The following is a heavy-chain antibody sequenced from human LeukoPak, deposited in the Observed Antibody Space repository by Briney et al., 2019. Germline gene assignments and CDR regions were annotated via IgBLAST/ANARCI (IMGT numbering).Heavy chain of an antibody. CDR3: TTRVGGEDRHFDY. D-gene: IGHD1-26*01. CDR2: IKSKTDGGTT. J-gene: IGHJ4*02. CDR1: GFTFSNAW. Sequence: KPGGSLRLSCAASGFTFSNAWMSWVRQAPGKGLEWVGRIKSKTDGGTTDYAAPVKGRFTISRDDSKNTLYLQMNSLKTEDTAVYYCTTRVGGEDRHFDYWGQGTLVTVPS. V-gene: IGHV3-15*01.